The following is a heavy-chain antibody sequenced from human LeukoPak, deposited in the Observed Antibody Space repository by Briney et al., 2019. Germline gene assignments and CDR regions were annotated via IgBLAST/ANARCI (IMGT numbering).Heavy chain of an antibody. Sequence: SETLSLTCTVSGGSISSSSYYWGWIRQPPGKGLEWIGSIYYNGITYYNPSLKSRVTISVDTSKNQFPLKLSSVTAADTAVYYCARLAGGQWLVDYWGQGALVTVSS. V-gene: IGHV4-39*01. D-gene: IGHD6-19*01. CDR3: ARLAGGQWLVDY. J-gene: IGHJ4*02. CDR1: GGSISSSSYY. CDR2: IYYNGIT.